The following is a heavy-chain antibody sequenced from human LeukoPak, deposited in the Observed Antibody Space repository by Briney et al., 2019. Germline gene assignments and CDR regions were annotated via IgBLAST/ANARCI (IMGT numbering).Heavy chain of an antibody. J-gene: IGHJ4*02. CDR2: IYYSGST. D-gene: IGHD1-26*01. CDR3: ARAPGIVGTTPFGNY. V-gene: IGHV4-61*03. Sequence: SETLSLTCSVFGGSVSSGSYYWSWIRQSPGKGLEWIGCIYYSGSTNYNPSLRGRVAMSIDTSKNHFSLRLISVTAADTAIYYCARAPGIVGTTPFGNYWGRGTLVTVSS. CDR1: GGSVSSGSYY.